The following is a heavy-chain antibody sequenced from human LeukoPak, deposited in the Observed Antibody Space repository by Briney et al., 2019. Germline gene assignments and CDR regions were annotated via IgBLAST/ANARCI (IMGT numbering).Heavy chain of an antibody. CDR3: ARLYSSSWYSFGPSSD. V-gene: IGHV3-21*01. CDR1: GFTFSSYE. Sequence: GGSLRLSCAASGFTFSSYEMNWVRQAPGKGLEWVSSISSSGAYIYYTDSVKGRFTISRDNAKNSLYLQMNSLRAEDTAVYYCARLYSSSWYSFGPSSDWGQGTLVTVSS. CDR2: ISSSGAYI. D-gene: IGHD6-13*01. J-gene: IGHJ4*02.